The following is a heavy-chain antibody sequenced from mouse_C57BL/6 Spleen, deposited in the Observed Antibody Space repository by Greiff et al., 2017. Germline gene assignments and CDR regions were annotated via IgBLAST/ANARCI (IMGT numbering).Heavy chain of an antibody. J-gene: IGHJ2*01. CDR1: GYTFTSYW. CDR3: ARSTTVHYFDY. V-gene: IGHV1-64*01. CDR2: IHPNSGST. Sequence: QVQLKQPGAELVKPGASVKLSCKASGYTFTSYWMHWVKQRPGQGLEWIGMIHPNSGSTNYNEKFKSKATLTVDKSSSTAYMQLSSLTSEDSAVYYCARSTTVHYFDYWGQGTTLTVSS. D-gene: IGHD1-1*01.